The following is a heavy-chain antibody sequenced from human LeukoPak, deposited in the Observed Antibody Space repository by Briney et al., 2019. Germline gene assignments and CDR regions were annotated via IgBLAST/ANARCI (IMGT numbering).Heavy chain of an antibody. J-gene: IGHJ5*02. V-gene: IGHV1-2*02. Sequence: GASVKVSCKASGYTFTAYYMHWVRQAPGQGLEWTGWINANSGGTNYAQKFQGRVTMTRDTSISTVYMDLRRLTSDDTAVYYCARVRDGYSYGTNWFDPWGQGTLVTVSS. CDR2: INANSGGT. CDR3: ARVRDGYSYGTNWFDP. D-gene: IGHD5-18*01. CDR1: GYTFTAYY.